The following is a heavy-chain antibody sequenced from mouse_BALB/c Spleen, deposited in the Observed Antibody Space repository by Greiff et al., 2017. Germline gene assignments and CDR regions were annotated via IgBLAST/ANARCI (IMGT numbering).Heavy chain of an antibody. V-gene: IGHV5-17*02. CDR3: ARDDGYYDGFAY. D-gene: IGHD2-3*01. CDR1: GFTFSSFG. CDR2: ISSGSSTI. J-gene: IGHJ3*01. Sequence: DVQLVESGGGLVQPGGSRKLSCAASGFTFSSFGMHWVRQAPEKGLEWVAYISSGSSTIYYADTVKGRFTISRDNPKNTLFLQMTSLRSEDTAMYYCARDDGYYDGFAYWGQGTLVTVSA.